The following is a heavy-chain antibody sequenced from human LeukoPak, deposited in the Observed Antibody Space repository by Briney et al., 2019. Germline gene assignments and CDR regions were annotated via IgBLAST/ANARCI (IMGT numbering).Heavy chain of an antibody. J-gene: IGHJ5*02. V-gene: IGHV1-69*13. CDR1: GGTFSSYA. D-gene: IGHD6-13*01. Sequence: GASVKVSCKASGGTFSSYAISWVRQAPGQGLEWMGGIIPIFGTANYAQKFQGRVTITADESTSTAYMELSRLRSDDTAVYYCARGSWYGVYWFDPWGQGTLVTVSS. CDR3: ARGSWYGVYWFDP. CDR2: IIPIFGTA.